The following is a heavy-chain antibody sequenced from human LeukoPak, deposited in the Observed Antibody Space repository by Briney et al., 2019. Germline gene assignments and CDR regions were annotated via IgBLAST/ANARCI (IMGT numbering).Heavy chain of an antibody. CDR1: GGSVSSGGYY. V-gene: IGHV4-61*08. J-gene: IGHJ4*02. Sequence: SETLSLTCTVSGGSVSSGGYYWSWIRQPPGKGLEWIVYIYYSVSTNYNPSLKSRVTTSVDTSKNQFSLKLSSVTAADTAVYYCACGYSSGLFDFDYWGQGTLVTVSS. CDR2: IYYSVST. CDR3: ACGYSSGLFDFDY. D-gene: IGHD6-19*01.